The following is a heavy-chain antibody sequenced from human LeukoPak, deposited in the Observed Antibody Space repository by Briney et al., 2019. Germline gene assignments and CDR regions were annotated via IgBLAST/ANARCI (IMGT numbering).Heavy chain of an antibody. CDR2: TYYRSKWYY. CDR3: AKGGSGWSVSLFDP. D-gene: IGHD6-13*01. Sequence: SQTLSLTCAISGDSVSSNSAAWNWIRQSPSRGLEWLGRTYYRSKWYYDYAVSVKSRMTINPDTFKNQFSLQLNSVTPEDTAVYYCAKGGSGWSVSLFDPWGQGTLVTVSS. V-gene: IGHV6-1*01. CDR1: GDSVSSNSAA. J-gene: IGHJ5*02.